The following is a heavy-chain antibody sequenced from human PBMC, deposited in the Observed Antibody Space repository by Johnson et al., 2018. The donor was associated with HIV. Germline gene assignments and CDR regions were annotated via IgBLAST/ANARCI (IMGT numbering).Heavy chain of an antibody. V-gene: IGHV3-74*03. CDR3: ARAVYSSSSSCAFDI. CDR1: GFIFSSYW. J-gene: IGHJ3*02. D-gene: IGHD6-6*01. CDR2: INSYRSST. Sequence: VQLVESGGGVVQPGRSLRLSCAASGFIFSSYWMHWVRQAPGKGLVWVSRINSYRSSTTYADSVKGRFTISRDNAKNTVYLQMNSLRAEDTAVYYCARAVYSSSSSCAFDIWGQGTMVTVSS.